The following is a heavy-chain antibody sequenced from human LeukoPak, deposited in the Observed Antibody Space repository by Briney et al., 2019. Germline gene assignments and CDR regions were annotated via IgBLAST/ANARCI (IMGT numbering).Heavy chain of an antibody. D-gene: IGHD1-26*01. CDR1: SGSISSYY. CDR2: IYTSGSS. V-gene: IGHV4-4*07. CDR3: SRVVVGATGIFDI. Sequence: SETLSLXCTVSSGSISSYYWSWIRQPAGKGLEWIGRIYTSGSSNYNPSLKSRVTMSVDTPKNQFSLKLSSVTAADTAVYYCSRVVVGATGIFDIWGQGTMVTVSS. J-gene: IGHJ3*02.